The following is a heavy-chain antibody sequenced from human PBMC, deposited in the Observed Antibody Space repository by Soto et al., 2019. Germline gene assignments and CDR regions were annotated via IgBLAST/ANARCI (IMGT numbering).Heavy chain of an antibody. CDR3: AKDSCSSTSCCAPFDY. CDR2: ISWNSGSI. J-gene: IGHJ4*02. CDR1: GFTFDDYA. D-gene: IGHD2-2*01. Sequence: DVQLVESGGGLVQPGRSLRLSCAASGFTFDDYAMHWVRQAPGKGLEWVSGISWNSGSIGYADSVKGRFTISRDNAKNSLYLRMNSLRAEDTALYYCAKDSCSSTSCCAPFDYWGQGTLVTVSS. V-gene: IGHV3-9*01.